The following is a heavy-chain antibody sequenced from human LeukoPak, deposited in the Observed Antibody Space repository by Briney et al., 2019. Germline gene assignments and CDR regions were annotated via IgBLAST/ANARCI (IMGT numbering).Heavy chain of an antibody. CDR3: AREGRDGYNLDY. J-gene: IGHJ4*02. Sequence: GASVKVSCKASGYTFTNYYIHWVRQAPGQGLEWMGIINPSGGSTRYAQKFQGRVTITADKSTSTAYMELSSLRSEDTAVYYCAREGRDGYNLDYWGQGTLVTVSS. CDR2: INPSGGST. V-gene: IGHV1-46*01. D-gene: IGHD5-24*01. CDR1: GYTFTNYY.